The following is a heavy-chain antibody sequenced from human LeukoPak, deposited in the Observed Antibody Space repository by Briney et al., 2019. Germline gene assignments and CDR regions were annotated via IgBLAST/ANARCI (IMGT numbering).Heavy chain of an antibody. J-gene: IGHJ4*02. D-gene: IGHD5-18*01. CDR2: IYYSKNT. CDR3: VSPRGFSYGYFDY. Sequence: SETLSLTCTVSGGSISSISSDFYWGWVRQPPGKGLEWIGSIYYSKNTYYNPSLKSRVTISADTSKNQFSLTLGSVSATDTAVYYCVSPRGFSYGYFDYWGQGTLVTVSS. V-gene: IGHV4-39*01. CDR1: GGSISSISSDFY.